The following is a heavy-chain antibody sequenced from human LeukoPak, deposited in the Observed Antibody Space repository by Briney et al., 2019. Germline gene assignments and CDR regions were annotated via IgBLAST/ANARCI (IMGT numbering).Heavy chain of an antibody. CDR3: ASLGGYYESSSYSQLDAFDI. CDR2: VHHSGTA. J-gene: IGHJ3*02. CDR1: GGSISSYY. Sequence: SETLSLTCTVSGGSISSYYWSWIRQPPGKGLEWIGYVHHSGTANYNPSLMSRVNISIDTSEHRLSLKLSSVTAADTALYYCASLGGYYESSSYSQLDAFDIWGQGTMVTVSS. D-gene: IGHD3-22*01. V-gene: IGHV4-59*01.